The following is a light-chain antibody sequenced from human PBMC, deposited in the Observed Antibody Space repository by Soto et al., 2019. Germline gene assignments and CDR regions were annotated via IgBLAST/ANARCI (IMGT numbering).Light chain of an antibody. J-gene: IGKJ1*01. CDR1: QGIRDA. CDR2: AAS. CDR3: LQPNSYPHT. Sequence: DIQMTQSPSSLSASVGDRVTITCRASQGIRDALGWYQQKPGKAPKRLIYAASSLQSGVPSRFSGSGSGTEFTLTISSLQPEDFATYYCLQPNSYPHTFGQGTKVEIK. V-gene: IGKV1-17*01.